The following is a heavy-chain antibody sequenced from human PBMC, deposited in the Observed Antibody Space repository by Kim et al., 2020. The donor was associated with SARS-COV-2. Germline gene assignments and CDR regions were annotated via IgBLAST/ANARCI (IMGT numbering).Heavy chain of an antibody. J-gene: IGHJ4*02. D-gene: IGHD6-13*01. V-gene: IGHV3-21*01. Sequence: YYAESVKGRFTIAGDNAKNSLYLQMNSLRAEDTAVYYCATSIAAAGTSVYWGQGTLVTVSS. CDR3: ATSIAAAGTSVY.